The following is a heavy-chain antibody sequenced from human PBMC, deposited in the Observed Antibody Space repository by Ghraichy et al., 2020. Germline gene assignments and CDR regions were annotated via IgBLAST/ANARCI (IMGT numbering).Heavy chain of an antibody. CDR3: ARGAAEFDY. J-gene: IGHJ4*02. Sequence: SQTLSLTCAISGDSVSSNTAAWDWIRQSPSRGLEGLGRTYYRSKWYNDYTVSVTVRMTINPNTSKNQFSLQVNSVTPDDTAVYYCARGAAEFDYWGQGTLVTVSS. CDR1: GDSVSSNTAA. V-gene: IGHV6-1*01. CDR2: TYYRSKWYN. D-gene: IGHD6-13*01.